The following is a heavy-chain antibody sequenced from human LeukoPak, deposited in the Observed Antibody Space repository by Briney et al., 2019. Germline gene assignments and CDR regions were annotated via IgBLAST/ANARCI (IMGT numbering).Heavy chain of an antibody. V-gene: IGHV3-20*01. Sequence: PGGSLRLSCAASGFTFDDYGMSWVRQAPGKGLEWVSGINWNGGSTGYADSVKGRFTITRDNTKNTLSLQMNSLRPEDTAVYHCVKEPTRSGSFFGSWGQGSLVTVSS. D-gene: IGHD1-26*01. CDR2: INWNGGST. J-gene: IGHJ5*01. CDR3: VKEPTRSGSFFGS. CDR1: GFTFDDYG.